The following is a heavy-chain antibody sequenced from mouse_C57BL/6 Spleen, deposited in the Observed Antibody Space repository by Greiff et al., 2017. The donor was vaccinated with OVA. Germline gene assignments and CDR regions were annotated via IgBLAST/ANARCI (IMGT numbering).Heavy chain of an antibody. J-gene: IGHJ4*01. CDR1: GFSLTSYG. CDR3: AKGTPPDLLYAMDY. V-gene: IGHV2-3*01. CDR2: IWGDGST. Sequence: VQLQQSGPGLVAPSQCLSITCTASGFSLTSYGVSWVRQPPGKGLEWLGVIWGDGSTNYHSALISRLSISKDNSKSQVFLKLNSLQTDDTATYYCAKGTPPDLLYAMDYWGQGTSVTVSS. D-gene: IGHD2-1*01.